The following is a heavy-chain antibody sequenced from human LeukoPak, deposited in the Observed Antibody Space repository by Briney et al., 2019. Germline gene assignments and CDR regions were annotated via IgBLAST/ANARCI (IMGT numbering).Heavy chain of an antibody. Sequence: SETLSLTCTVSGGSITSYYWSWIRQPPGKGPEWIGYIYYSGNTNYNPSLKSRLTMSADRSRNQFSLELTSVTAADTAVYYCARINWNYFDYWGQGILVTVSS. J-gene: IGHJ4*02. CDR3: ARINWNYFDY. V-gene: IGHV4-59*08. CDR1: GGSITSYY. D-gene: IGHD1-20*01. CDR2: IYYSGNT.